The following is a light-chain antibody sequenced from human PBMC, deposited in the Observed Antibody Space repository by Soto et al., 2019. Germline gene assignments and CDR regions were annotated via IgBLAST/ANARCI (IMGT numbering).Light chain of an antibody. V-gene: IGKV3-20*01. CDR2: GTS. CDR3: QQYSNWPPFT. J-gene: IGKJ3*01. CDR1: ERIYSAY. Sequence: EVVLTQSPGTLSLSRGERATLSCRASERIYSAYLGWYQQKPGQAPRLLIYGTSGRATGIPDRFSGNGSGTDFTLTISGLQSEDFAVYYCQQYSNWPPFTFGPGTKVDI.